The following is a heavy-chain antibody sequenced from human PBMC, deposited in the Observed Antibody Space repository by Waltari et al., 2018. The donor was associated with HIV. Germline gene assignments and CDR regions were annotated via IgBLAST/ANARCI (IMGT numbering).Heavy chain of an antibody. Sequence: QVQLVQSGAEVKKPGASVKVSCKVSGYTLTELSMHWVRQAPGKGLEWMGGFDPEGREKINAQKSQGRVTMTEDTATDTVYMELSSLRSEVTAVYYCATVRYNWNYGEPKSGMDVWGQGTTVTVS. D-gene: IGHD1-7*01. V-gene: IGHV1-24*01. CDR3: ATVRYNWNYGEPKSGMDV. CDR2: FDPEGREK. J-gene: IGHJ6*02. CDR1: GYTLTELS.